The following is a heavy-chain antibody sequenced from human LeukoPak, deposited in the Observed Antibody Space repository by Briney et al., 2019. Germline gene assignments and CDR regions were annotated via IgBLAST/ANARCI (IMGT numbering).Heavy chain of an antibody. CDR1: GFTVSSNY. CDR2: ICYSGST. CDR3: ARQTPYDFWSGYPSFDY. J-gene: IGHJ4*02. V-gene: IGHV4-39*01. D-gene: IGHD3-3*01. Sequence: GSLRLSCAASGFTVSSNYMSWIRQPPGKGLEWIGSICYSGSTYYNPSLKSRVTISVDTSKNQFSLKLSSVTAADTAVHYCARQTPYDFWSGYPSFDYWGQGTLVTVSS.